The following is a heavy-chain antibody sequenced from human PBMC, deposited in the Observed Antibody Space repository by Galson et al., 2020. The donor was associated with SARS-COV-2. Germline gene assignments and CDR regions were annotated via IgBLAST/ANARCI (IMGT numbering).Heavy chain of an antibody. Sequence: ASVKVSCKVSGYTLTELSMHWVRQAPGKGLEWMGGFDPEDGETIYAQKFQGRVTMTEDTSTDTAYMELGSLRSEDTAVYYCATHRGSNYYGSGSDANPAATYYGDGMEVWGQGTTVTVSS. D-gene: IGHD3-10*01. CDR3: ATHRGSNYYGSGSDANPAATYYGDGMEV. J-gene: IGHJ6*02. V-gene: IGHV1-24*01. CDR1: GYTLTELS. CDR2: FDPEDGET.